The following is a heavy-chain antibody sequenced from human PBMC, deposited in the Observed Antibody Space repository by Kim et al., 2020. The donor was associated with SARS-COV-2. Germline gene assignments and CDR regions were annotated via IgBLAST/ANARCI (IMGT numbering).Heavy chain of an antibody. CDR1: GFTFSNYA. J-gene: IGHJ5*02. D-gene: IGHD7-27*01. Sequence: GGSLRLSCVGSGFTFSNYALHWVRQTPGKGLQWLTLISYDASNKFCADSVEGRFTVSRDNSKNTLYLQMDSLTAEDTGLYYCARDPSLAPASTNWARNIFDPWGQGTLGIVSS. CDR2: ISYDASNK. V-gene: IGHV3-30*04. CDR3: ARDPSLAPASTNWARNIFDP.